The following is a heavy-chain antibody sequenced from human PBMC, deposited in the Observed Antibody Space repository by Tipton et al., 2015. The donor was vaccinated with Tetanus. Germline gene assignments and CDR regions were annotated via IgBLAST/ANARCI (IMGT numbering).Heavy chain of an antibody. CDR3: ARGTFHAFDF. CDR2: ISHSGSS. V-gene: IGHV4-34*01. Sequence: TLSLTCTVSGGSFSLYYWNWVRQSPGKGLEWIGEISHSGSSSYSPSLKSRVTISVDTSKNQFSLRLRSVAAADTAVYYCARGTFHAFDFWGQGVQVTVSS. CDR1: GGSFSLYY. J-gene: IGHJ4*02. D-gene: IGHD2/OR15-2a*01.